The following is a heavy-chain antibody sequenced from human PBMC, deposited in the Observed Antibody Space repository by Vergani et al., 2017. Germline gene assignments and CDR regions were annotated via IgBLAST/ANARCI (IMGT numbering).Heavy chain of an antibody. Sequence: QLQLQESGPGLVKPSETLSLTCTVSGGSISSSSYYWSWIRQPPGKGLEWIGYIYYSGSTNYNPSLKSRVTISVDTSKNQFSLKLSSVTAADTAVYYCARVGELGWDYWGQGTLVTVSS. D-gene: IGHD7-27*01. CDR1: GGSISSSSYY. CDR2: IYYSGST. CDR3: ARVGELGWDY. V-gene: IGHV4-61*01. J-gene: IGHJ4*02.